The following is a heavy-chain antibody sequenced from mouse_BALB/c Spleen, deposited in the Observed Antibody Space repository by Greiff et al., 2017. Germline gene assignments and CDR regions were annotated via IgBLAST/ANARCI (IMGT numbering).Heavy chain of an antibody. Sequence: VQLKQSGPSLVKPSQTLSLTCSVTGDSITSGYWNWIRKFPGNKLEYMGYISYSGSTYYNPSLKSRISITRDTSKNQYYLQLNSVTTEDTATYYCARNYGSTHYFDYWGQGTTLTVSS. CDR2: ISYSGST. J-gene: IGHJ2*01. D-gene: IGHD1-1*01. V-gene: IGHV3-8*02. CDR3: ARNYGSTHYFDY. CDR1: GDSITSGY.